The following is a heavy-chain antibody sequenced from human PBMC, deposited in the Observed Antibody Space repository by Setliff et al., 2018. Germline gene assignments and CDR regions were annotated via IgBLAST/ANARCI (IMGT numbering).Heavy chain of an antibody. CDR2: ITRDGDST. V-gene: IGHV3-43*01. D-gene: IGHD3-22*01. CDR1: GFTFDDYT. J-gene: IGHJ6*03. CDR3: GRGLPARSGYYFYYYYYMDV. Sequence: GGSLRLSCAASGFTFDDYTMHWARQGPGKGLEWVSLITRDGDSTYYVDSVKGRFTISRDNSKNSLYLQMNSLRTEDTALYYCGRGLPARSGYYFYYYYYMDVWGKGTTVTVSS.